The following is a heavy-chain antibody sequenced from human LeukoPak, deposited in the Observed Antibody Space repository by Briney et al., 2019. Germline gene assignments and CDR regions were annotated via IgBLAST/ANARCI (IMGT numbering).Heavy chain of an antibody. CDR3: ARGDSSGCYNFNY. CDR1: GYTFSNYY. V-gene: IGHV1-46*01. CDR2: INPSGGST. Sequence: ASVKVSCKASGYTFSNYYMHWVRQAPGQGLEWMGIINPSGGSTNYAQNFQGRVTMTRDTSTSTVYMELSSLRSEDTAVYYCARGDSSGCYNFNYWGQGTLVTVSS. D-gene: IGHD3-22*01. J-gene: IGHJ4*02.